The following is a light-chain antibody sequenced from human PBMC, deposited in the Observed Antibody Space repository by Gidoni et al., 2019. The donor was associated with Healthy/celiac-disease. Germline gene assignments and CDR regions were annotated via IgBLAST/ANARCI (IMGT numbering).Light chain of an antibody. CDR1: SSDVGGYNY. Sequence: QSALTPPLSVSWSPGQSVTISCTGTSSDVGGYNYVSWYQQHPGKAPKLMIYDVSKRPSGVPDRFSGSKSGNTASLTSSGLQAEDEADYYCCSYAGSYTWVFGGGTKLTVL. CDR2: DVS. CDR3: CSYAGSYTWV. J-gene: IGLJ3*02. V-gene: IGLV2-11*01.